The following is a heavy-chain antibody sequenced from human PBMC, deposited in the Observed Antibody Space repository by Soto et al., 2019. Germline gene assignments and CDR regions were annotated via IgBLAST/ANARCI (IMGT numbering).Heavy chain of an antibody. D-gene: IGHD1-26*01. CDR1: GFTVSTYN. J-gene: IGHJ6*02. Sequence: EVHLVESGGGLMQPGGSLRLSCAASGFTVSTYNMIWVRQAPVKGLEWVSVTYSGGSTQYADSVKGRFTLARDNSKNTLYLQMSSLRDEDTAVYYCARKLSGAVQGWAYGMDVWGRGTTVTVSS. CDR3: ARKLSGAVQGWAYGMDV. CDR2: TYSGGST. V-gene: IGHV3-53*02.